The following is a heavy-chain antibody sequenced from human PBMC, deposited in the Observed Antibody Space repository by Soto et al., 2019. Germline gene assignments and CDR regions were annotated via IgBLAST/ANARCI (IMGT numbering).Heavy chain of an antibody. CDR3: ARDPPTMVHDVDC. J-gene: IGHJ4*02. D-gene: IGHD2-8*01. CDR2: TYYRSKWFN. V-gene: IGHV6-1*01. Sequence: SQTLSLTCAISGDSVSNNGAAWNWIRQSPSGGLEWLGRTYYRSKWFNDYAVSVKSRITISPDTSKNQFSLQLNAVTPDDTAVYYCARDPPTMVHDVDCWGQGSLVTVSS. CDR1: GDSVSNNGAA.